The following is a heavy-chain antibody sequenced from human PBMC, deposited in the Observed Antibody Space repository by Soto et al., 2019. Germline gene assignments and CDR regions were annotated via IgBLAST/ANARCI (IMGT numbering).Heavy chain of an antibody. J-gene: IGHJ6*03. V-gene: IGHV3-48*01. Sequence: EVQLVESGGGLVQPGGSLRLSCAASGFTFSSYSMNWVRQAPGKGLEWVSYISSSSSTIYYADSVKGRFTISRDNAKNSLYLQMNSLRAEDTAVYYCARARVRYCSSTSCYAYYYYMDVWGKGTTVTVSS. CDR1: GFTFSSYS. CDR2: ISSSSSTI. CDR3: ARARVRYCSSTSCYAYYYYMDV. D-gene: IGHD2-2*01.